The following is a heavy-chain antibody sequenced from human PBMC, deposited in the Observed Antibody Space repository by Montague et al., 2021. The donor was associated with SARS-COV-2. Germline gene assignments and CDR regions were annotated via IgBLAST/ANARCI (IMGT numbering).Heavy chain of an antibody. CDR2: GYYSGST. D-gene: IGHD2/OR15-2a*01. V-gene: IGHV4-59*08. CDR3: ARTRVGGKYYSGGYYYHYDMDA. J-gene: IGHJ6*02. CDR1: GDSISSDY. Sequence: SETLSLTCTVSGDSISSDYWSWIWQPQAKGLERIGYGYYSGSTNYNHSLKSRVTITIDTSKYQISLKLNPVSAADTAVFYCARTRVGGKYYSGGYYYHYDMDAWGQGTPVTVSS.